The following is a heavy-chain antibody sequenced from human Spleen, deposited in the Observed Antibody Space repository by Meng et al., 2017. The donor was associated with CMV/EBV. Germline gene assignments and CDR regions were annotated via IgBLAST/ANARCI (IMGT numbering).Heavy chain of an antibody. J-gene: IGHJ6*02. Sequence: ASVKVSCKASGCTFTSYDVNWVRQATGQGLEWMGWMNPNSGNTGYAQKFQGRVTMTRNTSISTAYMELSSLRSEDTAVYYCAREAFHWNDASYYYGMDVWGQGTTVTVSS. CDR1: GCTFTSYD. D-gene: IGHD1-1*01. CDR2: MNPNSGNT. CDR3: AREAFHWNDASYYYGMDV. V-gene: IGHV1-8*01.